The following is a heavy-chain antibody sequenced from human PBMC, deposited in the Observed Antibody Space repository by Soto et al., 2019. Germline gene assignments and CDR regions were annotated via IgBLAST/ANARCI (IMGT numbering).Heavy chain of an antibody. V-gene: IGHV4-59*01. J-gene: IGHJ4*02. CDR2: IYYSGN. D-gene: IGHD5-18*01. CDR3: ALGGYNYGRPFDY. CDR1: GGSISNFH. Sequence: SETLSLTCNVSGGSISNFHLSWIRQPPGKGLEWIVYIYYSGNYYNPSLTSRVSMSLDKSKNQFSLHLKSVTAADTALYFCALGGYNYGRPFDYWGQGTLVTVSS.